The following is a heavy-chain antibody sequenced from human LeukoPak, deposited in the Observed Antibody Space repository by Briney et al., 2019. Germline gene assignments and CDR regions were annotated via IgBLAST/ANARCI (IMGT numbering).Heavy chain of an antibody. D-gene: IGHD3-10*01. CDR1: GFTFSDYY. V-gene: IGHV3-11*06. J-gene: IGHJ5*02. Sequence: GGPLRLSCAASGFTFSDYYMSWIRQAPGKGLEWVSYISSSSSYTNYADSVKGRFTISRDNAKNSLYLQMNSLRAEDTAVYYCARVQGFFGEPGWFDPWGQGTLVTVSS. CDR3: ARVQGFFGEPGWFDP. CDR2: ISSSSSYT.